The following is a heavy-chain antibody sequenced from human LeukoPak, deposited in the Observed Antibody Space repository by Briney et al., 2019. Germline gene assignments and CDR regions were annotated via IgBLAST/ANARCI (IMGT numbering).Heavy chain of an antibody. Sequence: SETLSLTCTVSGGSISSYYWSWIRQPPGKGLEWIGYIYYSGSTNYNPSLKSRVTISVDTSKNQFSLKLSSVTAADTAVYYCARDNWNYGTSMDVWGQGTTVTVSS. D-gene: IGHD1-7*01. V-gene: IGHV4-59*01. CDR1: GGSISSYY. CDR3: ARDNWNYGTSMDV. J-gene: IGHJ6*02. CDR2: IYYSGST.